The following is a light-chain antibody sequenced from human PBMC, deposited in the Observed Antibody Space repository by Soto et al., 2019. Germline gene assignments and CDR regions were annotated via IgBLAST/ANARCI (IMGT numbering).Light chain of an antibody. J-gene: IGKJ4*01. CDR2: DAS. CDR3: QQRSNWTLT. V-gene: IGKV3-11*01. CDR1: QSVSSY. Sequence: EIVLTQSPATLSLSPGQRATLSCRASQSVSSYLAWYQQKPGQAPRLLIFDASNTATGIPARFSGSRYGTEFTLTISSLEPEDFAVYYCQQRSNWTLTVGGGTKVEIK.